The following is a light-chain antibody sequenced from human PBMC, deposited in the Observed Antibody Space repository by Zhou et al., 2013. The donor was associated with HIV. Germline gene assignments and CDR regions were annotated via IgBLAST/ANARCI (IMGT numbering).Light chain of an antibody. CDR2: AAS. V-gene: IGKV1-39*01. CDR1: QSISSY. J-gene: IGKJ1*01. CDR3: SNRT. Sequence: DIQMTQSPSSLSASVGDRVTITCRASQSISSYLNWYQQKPGKAPKLLIYAASSLQSGVPSRFSGSGSGTDFTLTISSLQPEDFATYYLSNRT.